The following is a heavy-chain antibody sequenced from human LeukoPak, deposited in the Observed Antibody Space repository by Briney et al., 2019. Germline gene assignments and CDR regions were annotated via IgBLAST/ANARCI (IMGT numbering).Heavy chain of an antibody. CDR1: GFTDSSSY. CDR3: ARVLYGSGSYSPYFDY. CDR2: IYSGGST. V-gene: IGHV3-53*01. Sequence: GGSLRLSCAASGFTDSSSYMSWVRQAPGKGLEWVSFIYSGGSTYYADSVMGRFTISRDNSKNALYLQMNSLRAEDTAVYYCARVLYGSGSYSPYFDYWGQGTLVTVSS. D-gene: IGHD3-10*01. J-gene: IGHJ4*02.